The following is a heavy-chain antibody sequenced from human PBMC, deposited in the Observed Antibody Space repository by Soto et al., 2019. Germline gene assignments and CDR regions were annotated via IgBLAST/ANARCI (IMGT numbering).Heavy chain of an antibody. Sequence: QITLNESGPTVVRPTETLTLTCRFSGFSLTTSGVGVGWIRQSPGKAPERLALIYWDDDKRYSASLKSRLTITTDTSKNQVVLTVSDLDPTDTATYYCAHRVLRTVFGLVTTTAIYFDFWGQGTPVAVSS. CDR1: GFSLTTSGVG. CDR2: IYWDDDK. D-gene: IGHD3-3*01. V-gene: IGHV2-5*02. J-gene: IGHJ4*02. CDR3: AHRVLRTVFGLVTTTAIYFDF.